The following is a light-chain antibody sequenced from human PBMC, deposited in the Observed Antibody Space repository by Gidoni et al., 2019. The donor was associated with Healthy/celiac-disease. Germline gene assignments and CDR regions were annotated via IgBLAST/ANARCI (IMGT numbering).Light chain of an antibody. CDR1: NLGDKY. V-gene: IGLV3-1*01. Sequence: SYELTQSPSVSVSPGQTASITCSGDNLGDKYACWYQQKPGQSPVLVIYQDSKRPSGIPERFSGSNSGNTATLTISGTQAMDEADYYCQAWDSSTLYVFGTGTKVTVL. J-gene: IGLJ1*01. CDR3: QAWDSSTLYV. CDR2: QDS.